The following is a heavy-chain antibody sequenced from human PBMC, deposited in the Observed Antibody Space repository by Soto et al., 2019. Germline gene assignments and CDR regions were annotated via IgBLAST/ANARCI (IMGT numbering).Heavy chain of an antibody. V-gene: IGHV6-1*01. CDR2: TYYRSKWHN. CDR1: GDSVSSNSAA. Sequence: QVQLQQSGPGLVKPSQTLSLTCAISGDSVSSNSAAWNWIRQSPSRGLEWLGRTYYRSKWHNNYALSVKSRITINPDTSKNHFSLQLNSVTPEDTAVYYCARANEYTSSSGMDVWGQGTTVTVSS. J-gene: IGHJ6*02. CDR3: ARANEYTSSSGMDV. D-gene: IGHD6-6*01.